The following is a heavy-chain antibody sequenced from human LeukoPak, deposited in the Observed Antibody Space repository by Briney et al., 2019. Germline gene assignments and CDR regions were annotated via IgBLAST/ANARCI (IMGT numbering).Heavy chain of an antibody. CDR2: ISAYNGNT. D-gene: IGHD5-12*01. Sequence: ASVKVSCKASGYTFTSYGISWVRQAPGQGLEWMGWISAYNGNTNYAQMLQGRVTMTTDTSTSTAYMELRSLRSDDTAVYYCARYHSGYEWGPFDYWGQGTLVTVSS. V-gene: IGHV1-18*04. J-gene: IGHJ4*02. CDR3: ARYHSGYEWGPFDY. CDR1: GYTFTSYG.